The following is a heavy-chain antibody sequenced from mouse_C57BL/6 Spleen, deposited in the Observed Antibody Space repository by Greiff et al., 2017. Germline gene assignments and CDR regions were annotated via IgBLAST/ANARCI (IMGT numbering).Heavy chain of an antibody. CDR2: ISSGGSYT. CDR1: GFTFSSYG. V-gene: IGHV5-6*02. CDR3: ARLRISWYFDV. J-gene: IGHJ1*03. Sequence: EVKLEESGGDLVKPGGSLKLSCAASGFTFSSYGMSWVRQTPDKRLEWVATISSGGSYTYYPDSVKGRFTISRDNAKNTLYLQMSSLKSEDTAMYYCARLRISWYFDVWGTGTTVTVSS.